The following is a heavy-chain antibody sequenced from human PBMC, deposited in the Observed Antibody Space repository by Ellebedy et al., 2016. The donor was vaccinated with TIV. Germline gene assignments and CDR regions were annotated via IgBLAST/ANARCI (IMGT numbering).Heavy chain of an antibody. CDR1: GYTFTNYA. V-gene: IGHV1-24*01. CDR3: ATTGSSGWFAFDI. J-gene: IGHJ3*02. CDR2: FDPEDGET. Sequence: AASVKVSCKASGYTFTNYAIHWVRQAPGKGLEWMGGFDPEDGETIYAQKFQGRVTMTEDTSTDTAYMELSSLRSEDTAVYYCATTGSSGWFAFDIWGQGTMVTVSS. D-gene: IGHD6-19*01.